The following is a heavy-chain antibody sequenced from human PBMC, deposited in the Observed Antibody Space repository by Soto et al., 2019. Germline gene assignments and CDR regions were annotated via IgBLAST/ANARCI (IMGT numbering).Heavy chain of an antibody. CDR3: ARGRELCLFPHDSDLNWFDP. CDR2: IYYSGST. Sequence: SETLSLTFTVSDGSISSGGYYWSWIRQHTGKGLEWIGYIYYSGSTYYNPSLKSRVTISVDTSKNQFSLKLSSVTAADTAVYYCARGRELCLFPHDSDLNWFDPWGQGTLVTVSS. J-gene: IGHJ5*02. D-gene: IGHD1-26*01. CDR1: DGSISSGGYY. V-gene: IGHV4-31*03.